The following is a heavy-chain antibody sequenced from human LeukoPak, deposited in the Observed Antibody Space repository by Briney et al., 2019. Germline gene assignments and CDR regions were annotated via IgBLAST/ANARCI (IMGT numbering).Heavy chain of an antibody. CDR2: ISSSSSYI. J-gene: IGHJ4*02. CDR3: ARNDLRGGAARPFDY. V-gene: IGHV3-21*01. Sequence: GGSLRLSCAASGFTFSSYSMNWVRQAPGKGLEWVSSISSSSSYIYYADSVKGRFTIFRDNAKNSLYLQMNSLRAEDTAVYYCARNDLRGGAARPFDYWGQGTLVTVSS. D-gene: IGHD6-6*01. CDR1: GFTFSSYS.